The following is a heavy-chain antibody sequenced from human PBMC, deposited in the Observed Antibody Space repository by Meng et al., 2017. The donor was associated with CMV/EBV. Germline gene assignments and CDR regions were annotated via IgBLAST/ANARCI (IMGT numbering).Heavy chain of an antibody. V-gene: IGHV3-53*01. CDR2: IYSGGST. D-gene: IGHD1-26*01. CDR1: GFTVSSNY. J-gene: IGHJ4*02. Sequence: GESLKISCAASGFTVSSNYMSWVRQAPGKGLEWVSVIYSGGSTYYADSVKGRFTISRDNSKNTLYLQMNSLRAEDTAVHYCARGGGSYDYFDYWGQGTLVTVSS. CDR3: ARGGGSYDYFDY.